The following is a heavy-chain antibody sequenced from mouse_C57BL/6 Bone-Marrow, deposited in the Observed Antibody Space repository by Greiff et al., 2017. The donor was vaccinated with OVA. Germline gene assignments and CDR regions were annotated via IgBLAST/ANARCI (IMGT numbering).Heavy chain of an antibody. V-gene: IGHV1-5*01. D-gene: IGHD1-1*02. CDR3: TRYLWLRPSYFDY. Sequence: EVQRVESGTVLARPGASVKMSCKTSGYTFTSYWMHWVKQRPGQGLEWIGAIYPGNSDTSYNQKFKGKAKLTAVTSASTAYMELSSLTNEDSAVYYCTRYLWLRPSYFDYWGQGTTLTVSS. CDR2: IYPGNSDT. CDR1: GYTFTSYW. J-gene: IGHJ2*01.